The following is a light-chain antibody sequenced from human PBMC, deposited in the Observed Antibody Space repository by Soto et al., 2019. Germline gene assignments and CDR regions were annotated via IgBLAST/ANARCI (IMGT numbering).Light chain of an antibody. CDR1: SSEFGGDNC. J-gene: IGLJ1*01. Sequence: LTKPASVSGSPGQSLAISWTEISSEFGGDNCVSWYQQHPGKAPKLMIYDVSNRPSGVSNRFSGSKSGNTASLTIFGLQAEDEADYYCSSYTSSSTPWVFGTGTKVTVL. CDR3: SSYTSSSTPWV. CDR2: DVS. V-gene: IGLV2-14*01.